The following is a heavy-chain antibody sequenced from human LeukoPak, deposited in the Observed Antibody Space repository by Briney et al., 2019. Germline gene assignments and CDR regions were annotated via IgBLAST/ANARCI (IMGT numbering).Heavy chain of an antibody. Sequence: PGGSLRLSCAASGFTFSSYGMHWVRQAPGKGLEWVAFIRYDGSNKYYADSVKGRFTISRDNSKNTLYLQMNSLRAEDTAVYYCARDKGDQLLSTYFDYWGQGTLVTVSS. D-gene: IGHD2-2*01. CDR1: GFTFSSYG. J-gene: IGHJ4*02. CDR3: ARDKGDQLLSTYFDY. CDR2: IRYDGSNK. V-gene: IGHV3-30*02.